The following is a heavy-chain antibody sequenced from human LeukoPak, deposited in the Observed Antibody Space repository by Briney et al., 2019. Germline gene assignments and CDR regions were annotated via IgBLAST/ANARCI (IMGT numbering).Heavy chain of an antibody. CDR2: INHSGST. D-gene: IGHD2-15*01. Sequence: PSETLSLTCAVYGGSFSGYYWSWIRQPPGKGLEWIGEINHSGSTNYNPSLKSRVTISVDTSKNQFSLKLSSVTAVDTAVYYCARLYCSGGSCYWGQGTLVTVSS. CDR3: ARLYCSGGSCY. CDR1: GGSFSGYY. V-gene: IGHV4-34*01. J-gene: IGHJ4*02.